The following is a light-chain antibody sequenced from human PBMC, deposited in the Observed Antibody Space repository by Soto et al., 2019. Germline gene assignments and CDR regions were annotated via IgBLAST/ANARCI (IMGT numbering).Light chain of an antibody. CDR2: DVS. CDR1: SSDVGSYNR. V-gene: IGLV2-18*02. Sequence: QSALTQPPSVSGSPGQSVAISCSGTSSDVGSYNRVSWYQQPPGTAPKLMIYDVSNRPSGVPDRFSGSKSGNTASLTISGHQAEDEADYYCSSFTTSSTYVFGTGTKLTVL. J-gene: IGLJ1*01. CDR3: SSFTTSSTYV.